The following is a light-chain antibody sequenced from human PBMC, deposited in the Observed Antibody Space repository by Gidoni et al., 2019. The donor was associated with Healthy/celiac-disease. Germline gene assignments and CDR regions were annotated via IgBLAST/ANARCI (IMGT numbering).Light chain of an antibody. V-gene: IGKV3-15*01. CDR3: QQYNNWPRT. CDR1: QSVRSN. CDR2: VAS. Sequence: EIVMTQSPVTLSVSPGERATLSCRASQSVRSNLAWYQQKPGQAPRLLIYVASTRATGIPARFSGSGSGTEFTLTISSLQSEDFAVYYCQQYNNWPRTFGQGTKVEIK. J-gene: IGKJ1*01.